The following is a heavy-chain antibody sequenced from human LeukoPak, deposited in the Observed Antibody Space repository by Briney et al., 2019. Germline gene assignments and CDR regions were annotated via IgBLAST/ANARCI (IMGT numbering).Heavy chain of an antibody. CDR3: AGGNGGYWNAFDF. Sequence: GGSLRLSCAASGFTFSSYAMNWVRQAPGKGLEWVSGISGRGGNTYYADSVKGQFTISRDNSKNTLYLQMNSLRAEDTAVYYCAGGNGGYWNAFDFWGQGTMVTVSS. J-gene: IGHJ3*01. CDR1: GFTFSSYA. CDR2: ISGRGGNT. D-gene: IGHD5-18*01. V-gene: IGHV3-23*01.